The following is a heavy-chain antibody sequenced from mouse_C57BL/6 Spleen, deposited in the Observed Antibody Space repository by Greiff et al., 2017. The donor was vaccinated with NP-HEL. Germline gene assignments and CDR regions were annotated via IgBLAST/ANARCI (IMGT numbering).Heavy chain of an antibody. CDR1: GFTFSDYG. Sequence: EVQLVESGGGLVKPGGSLKLSCAASGFTFSDYGMHWVRQAPEKGLEWVAYISSGSSTIYYADTVKGRFTISSDNAKNTRFLQMTSLRSEDTAMYYCERPRSNYGGGFDYWGQGTTLTVSS. D-gene: IGHD2-5*01. CDR2: ISSGSSTI. J-gene: IGHJ2*01. CDR3: ERPRSNYGGGFDY. V-gene: IGHV5-17*01.